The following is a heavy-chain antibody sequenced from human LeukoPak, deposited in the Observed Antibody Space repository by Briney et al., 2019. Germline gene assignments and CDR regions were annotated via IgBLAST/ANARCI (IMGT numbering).Heavy chain of an antibody. CDR1: GYTFIDYY. Sequence: ASVKVSCKASGYTFIDYYMQWVRQAPGQGLEWMGWINPNSGGTKYAQKFQGRVTMARDTSISTAYMELSSLGSDDTAVYYCATETTVTPRGVYWGQGTLVAVSS. CDR3: ATETTVTPRGVY. D-gene: IGHD4-17*01. J-gene: IGHJ4*02. CDR2: INPNSGGT. V-gene: IGHV1-2*02.